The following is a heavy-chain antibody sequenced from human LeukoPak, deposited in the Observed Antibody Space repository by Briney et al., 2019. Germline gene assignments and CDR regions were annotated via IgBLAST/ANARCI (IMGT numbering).Heavy chain of an antibody. CDR3: ARMMVSSGSAFDY. J-gene: IGHJ4*02. D-gene: IGHD6-19*01. Sequence: KSGPALVKPTQTLTLTCTFSGFSLNTTEMCVSWIRQPPGKALESLALIDWGDDKYYTTSLKTRLTISKDTSKNQVVLTMTNMDPVDTATYYCARMMVSSGSAFDYWGQGTLVTVPS. CDR2: IDWGDDK. CDR1: GFSLNTTEMC. V-gene: IGHV2-70*01.